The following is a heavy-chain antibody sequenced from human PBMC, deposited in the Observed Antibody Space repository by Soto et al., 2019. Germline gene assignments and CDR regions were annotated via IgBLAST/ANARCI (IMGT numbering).Heavy chain of an antibody. J-gene: IGHJ5*02. V-gene: IGHV1-18*04. CDR2: ISAYNGNT. CDR3: ARVAPPYYDFWSGYHPNWFDP. Sequence: ASVKVSCKASGYTFTSYGISWVRQAPGQGLEWMGWISAYNGNTNYAQKLQGRVTMTTDASTSTAYMELRSLRSDDTAVYYCARVAPPYYDFWSGYHPNWFDPWGQGTLVTVSS. CDR1: GYTFTSYG. D-gene: IGHD3-3*01.